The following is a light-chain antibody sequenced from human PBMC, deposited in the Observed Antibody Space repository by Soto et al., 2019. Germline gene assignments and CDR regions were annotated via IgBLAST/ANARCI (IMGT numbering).Light chain of an antibody. J-gene: IGLJ1*01. V-gene: IGLV2-14*01. CDR3: SSYTSSSTYV. Sequence: QSALTQPASVSGSPGQSITISCTGTSSDVGGYNYVSWYQQHPGKAPKLMIYDVSNRPSGVSNRFSGSKSGNPASLTISGLQAEDEADYSCSSYTSSSTYVFGTGTKLTVL. CDR1: SSDVGGYNY. CDR2: DVS.